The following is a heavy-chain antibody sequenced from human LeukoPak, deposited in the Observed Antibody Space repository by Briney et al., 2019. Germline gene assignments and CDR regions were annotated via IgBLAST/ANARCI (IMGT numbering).Heavy chain of an antibody. J-gene: IGHJ4*02. Sequence: SVKVSCKASGGAFSSYAISWVRQAPGQGLEWMGGIIPIFGTANYAQKFQGRVTITADESTSTAYMELSSLRSEDTAVYYCARGGGELEDWPIDYWGQGTLVTVSS. CDR1: GGAFSSYA. D-gene: IGHD1-7*01. CDR2: IIPIFGTA. V-gene: IGHV1-69*13. CDR3: ARGGGELEDWPIDY.